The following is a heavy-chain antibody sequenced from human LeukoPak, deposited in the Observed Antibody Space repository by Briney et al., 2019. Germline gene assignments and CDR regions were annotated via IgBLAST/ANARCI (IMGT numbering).Heavy chain of an antibody. CDR3: ARVRTYAKYFDY. CDR1: GFTFSSYE. CDR2: ISSSGSTI. V-gene: IGHV3-48*03. J-gene: IGHJ4*02. Sequence: PGGSLRLSCAASGFTFSSYEMNWGRQAPGKGLEWVSYISSSGSTIYYADSVKGRFTISRDNAKNSLYLQMNSLRAEDTAVYYCARVRTYAKYFDYWGQGTLVTVSS.